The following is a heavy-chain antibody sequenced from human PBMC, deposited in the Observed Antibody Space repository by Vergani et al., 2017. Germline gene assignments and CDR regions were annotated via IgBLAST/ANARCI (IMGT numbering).Heavy chain of an antibody. Sequence: QLQLQESGPGLVKPSETLSLTCTVSGGSISSSRYYWGWIRQPPGKGLEWIGSIYYSGSTYYNPSLKSRVTISVDTSKNQFSLKLSSVTAADTAVYYCARHLAYCGGDCYPYYYGMDVWGQGTTVTVSS. CDR3: ARHLAYCGGDCYPYYYGMDV. D-gene: IGHD2-21*02. CDR1: GGSISSSRYY. V-gene: IGHV4-39*01. CDR2: IYYSGST. J-gene: IGHJ6*02.